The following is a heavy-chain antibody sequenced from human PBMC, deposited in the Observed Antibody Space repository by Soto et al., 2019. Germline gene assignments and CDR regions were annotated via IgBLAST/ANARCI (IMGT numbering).Heavy chain of an antibody. CDR2: INPNSGGT. J-gene: IGHJ6*02. CDR3: ARQIVLVPAARPLGYYYGMDV. Sequence: ASVKVSCKASGYTFTGYYMHWVRQAPGQGLEWMGWINPNSGGTNYAQKFQGWVTMTRDTSISTAYMELSRLRSDDTAVYYCARQIVLVPAARPLGYYYGMDVWGQGTTVTAP. D-gene: IGHD2-2*01. V-gene: IGHV1-2*04. CDR1: GYTFTGYY.